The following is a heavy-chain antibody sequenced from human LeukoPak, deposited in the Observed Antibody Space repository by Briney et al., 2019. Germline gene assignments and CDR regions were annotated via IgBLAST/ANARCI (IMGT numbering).Heavy chain of an antibody. CDR2: IKHDGSDA. D-gene: IGHD6-13*01. V-gene: IGHV3-7*05. J-gene: IGHJ4*02. CDR1: GFTFSSYW. Sequence: GGSLRLSCAASGFTFSSYWMSWVRQAPGKGLEWVANIKHDGSDANYVDSVKGRFTISRDNAKHSLYLQMNSLRAEDTAMYYCARRIAATGMKYFDYWGQGTLVTVSS. CDR3: ARRIAATGMKYFDY.